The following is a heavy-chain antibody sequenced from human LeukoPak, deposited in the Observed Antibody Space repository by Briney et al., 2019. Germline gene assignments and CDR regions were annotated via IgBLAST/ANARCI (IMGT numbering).Heavy chain of an antibody. D-gene: IGHD6-6*01. CDR2: IYSGGST. V-gene: IGHV3-66*02. CDR3: ARDPQNSSSQRRSA. Sequence: RGSLRLSCAASGFTVSSNYMSWVRQAPGKGLEWVSVIYSGGSTYYADSVKGRFTISRDNSKNTLYLQMNSLRAEDTAVYYCARDPQNSSSQRRSAWGQGTLVTVSS. J-gene: IGHJ5*02. CDR1: GFTVSSNY.